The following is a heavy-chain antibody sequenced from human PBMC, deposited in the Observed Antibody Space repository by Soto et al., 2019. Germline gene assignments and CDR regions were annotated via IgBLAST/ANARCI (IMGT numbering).Heavy chain of an antibody. CDR2: INHSGST. CDR1: GGSFSGYY. Sequence: SETLSLTCAVYGGSFSGYYWSWIRQPPGKGLEWIGEINHSGSTNYNPSLKSRVTISVDTSKNQFSLKLSSVTAADTAVYYCARGYARGNWFDPWSQGTLVTVSS. D-gene: IGHD4-17*01. CDR3: ARGYARGNWFDP. V-gene: IGHV4-34*01. J-gene: IGHJ5*02.